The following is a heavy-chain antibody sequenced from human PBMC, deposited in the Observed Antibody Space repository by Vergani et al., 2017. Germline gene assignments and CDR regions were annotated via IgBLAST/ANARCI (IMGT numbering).Heavy chain of an antibody. CDR3: ARSNYYDSSGNGAFDI. CDR1: GGTFSSYA. J-gene: IGHJ3*02. CDR2: IIPIFGTA. Sequence: QVQLVQSGAEVKKPGSSVKVSCKASGGTFSSYAISWVRQAPGQGLEWMGRIIPIFGTANYAQKFQGRVTITADESTRTAYMEMSSLRDEDTAVYYCARSNYYDSSGNGAFDIWGQGTMVTVSS. D-gene: IGHD3-22*01. V-gene: IGHV1-69*13.